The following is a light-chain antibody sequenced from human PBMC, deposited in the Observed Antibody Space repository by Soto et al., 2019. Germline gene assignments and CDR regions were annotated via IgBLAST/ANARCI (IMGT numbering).Light chain of an antibody. Sequence: DIQLTQSPSLLSASIGDRVTITCRASHDISTFLAWYQQKPGKAPKLLIYEASTLQSGVPSRFSGSGSGTEFTLTISGLLSEDFAAYHCQQLYTFPFTFGQGTRLEIK. V-gene: IGKV1-9*01. CDR2: EAS. J-gene: IGKJ5*01. CDR3: QQLYTFPFT. CDR1: HDISTF.